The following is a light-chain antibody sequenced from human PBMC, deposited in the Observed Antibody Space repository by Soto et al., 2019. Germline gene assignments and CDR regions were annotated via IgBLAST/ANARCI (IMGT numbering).Light chain of an antibody. CDR3: AAWDDSLNAVV. CDR1: NSNIGAGFG. Sequence: QSVLTQPPSVSGAPGQRVTISCTGSNSNIGAGFGVQWYQQFPRTAPRLLIYSNTNRPSGVPDRFSASKSGTSASLAITGLRAEDEADYYCAAWDDSLNAVVFGGGTKVTVL. V-gene: IGLV1-40*01. J-gene: IGLJ2*01. CDR2: SNT.